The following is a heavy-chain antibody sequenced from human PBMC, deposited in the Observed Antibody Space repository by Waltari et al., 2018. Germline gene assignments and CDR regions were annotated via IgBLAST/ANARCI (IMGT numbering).Heavy chain of an antibody. CDR2: IYYSGST. CDR3: ARGRQQLVYYYGMDV. V-gene: IGHV4-59*01. CDR1: GGSISSYY. Sequence: QVQLQESGPGLVKPSETLSLTCPVSGGSISSYYWSWIRQPPGEGLEWIGYIYYSGSTNYHPSLKSPVTISVDTSKDQFSLKLSSVTAADTAVYYCARGRQQLVYYYGMDVWGQGTTVTVSS. D-gene: IGHD6-13*01. J-gene: IGHJ6*02.